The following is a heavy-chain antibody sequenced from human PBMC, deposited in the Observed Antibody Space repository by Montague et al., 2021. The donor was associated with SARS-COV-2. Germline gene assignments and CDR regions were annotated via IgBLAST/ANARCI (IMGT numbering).Heavy chain of an antibody. J-gene: IGHJ6*02. CDR3: ARVHYRLLIVPRYYGMDV. CDR1: GGSLSGYY. CDR2: ISHSGST. Sequence: SETLSLTCAVYGGSLSGYYWSWIRQPPGEGLEWIAEISHSGSTSYNPSLKSRVTISVDTSKNQFSLKLSSATAADTAVYYCARVHYRLLIVPRYYGMDVWGQGTTVTVSS. D-gene: IGHD2-2*01. V-gene: IGHV4-34*01.